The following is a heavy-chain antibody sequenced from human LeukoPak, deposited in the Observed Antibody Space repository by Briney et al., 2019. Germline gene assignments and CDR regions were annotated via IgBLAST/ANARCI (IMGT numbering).Heavy chain of an antibody. D-gene: IGHD6-6*01. CDR1: GFSFSGHW. Sequence: PGGSLRLSCTASGFSFSGHWMHWARKLPGKGLVWASRISPTGSTTSYADSVKGRFTVSRDNAKNTLYLQVNNLRAEDTAVYYCARGPNSNWSGLDFWGQGTLLTVSS. V-gene: IGHV3-74*01. CDR3: ARGPNSNWSGLDF. CDR2: ISPTGSTT. J-gene: IGHJ4*02.